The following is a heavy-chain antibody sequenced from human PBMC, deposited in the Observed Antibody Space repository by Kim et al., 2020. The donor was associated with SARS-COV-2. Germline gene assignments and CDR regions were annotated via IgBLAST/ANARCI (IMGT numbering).Heavy chain of an antibody. CDR1: GGSISSSSYY. Sequence: SETLSLTCTVSGGSISSSSYYWGWIRQPPGKGLEWIGSIYYSGSTYYNPSLKSRVTISVDTSKNQFSLKLSSVTAADTAVYYCARLAYYYDSSGYYWFDYWGQGTLVTVSS. D-gene: IGHD3-22*01. CDR3: ARLAYYYDSSGYYWFDY. CDR2: IYYSGST. J-gene: IGHJ4*02. V-gene: IGHV4-39*01.